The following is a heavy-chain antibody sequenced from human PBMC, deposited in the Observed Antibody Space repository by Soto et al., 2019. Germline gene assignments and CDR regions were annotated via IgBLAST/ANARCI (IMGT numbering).Heavy chain of an antibody. V-gene: IGHV3-23*01. CDR3: AKNSDYYYGMDV. CDR2: ISGSGGST. J-gene: IGHJ6*02. Sequence: LSLTCAASGFTFSSYAMSWVRQAPGKGLEWVSAISGSGGSTYYADSVKGRFTISRDNSKNTLYLQMNSLRAEDTAVYYCAKNSDYYYGMDVWGQGTTVTVSS. CDR1: GFTFSSYA. D-gene: IGHD2-21*01.